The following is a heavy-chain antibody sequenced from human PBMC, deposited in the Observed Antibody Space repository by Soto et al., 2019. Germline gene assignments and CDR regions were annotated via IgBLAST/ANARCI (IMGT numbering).Heavy chain of an antibody. J-gene: IGHJ4*02. Sequence: GGSLRLSCAASGFTFSSYGMHWVRQAPGKGLEWVAVIWYDGSNKYYADSVKGRFTISRDNSKNTLYLQMNSLRAEDTAVYYCARDPQVLYNWNDLIGPLDYWGQGTLVTVSS. D-gene: IGHD1-20*01. V-gene: IGHV3-33*01. CDR1: GFTFSSYG. CDR2: IWYDGSNK. CDR3: ARDPQVLYNWNDLIGPLDY.